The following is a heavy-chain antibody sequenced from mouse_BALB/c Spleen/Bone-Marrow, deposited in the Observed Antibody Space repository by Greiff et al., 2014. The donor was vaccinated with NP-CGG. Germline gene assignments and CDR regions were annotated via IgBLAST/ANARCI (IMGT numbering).Heavy chain of an antibody. J-gene: IGHJ4*01. CDR1: GYAFTNYL. V-gene: IGHV1-54*01. CDR3: ARHYYGAMDY. D-gene: IGHD1-2*01. Sequence: QVQLQQSGAELVRPGTSGKVSCKASGYAFTNYLIEWVKQRPGQGLEWIGVINPGSGGTNYNEKFKGKATLTADKSSSTAYMQLSSLTSDDSAVYFCARHYYGAMDYWGQGTSVTVSS. CDR2: INPGSGGT.